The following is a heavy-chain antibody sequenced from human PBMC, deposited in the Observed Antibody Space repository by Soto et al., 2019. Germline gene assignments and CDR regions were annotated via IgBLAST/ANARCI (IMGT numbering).Heavy chain of an antibody. CDR1: GFTFDNCG. CDR3: VQGRYPTMATPLDH. J-gene: IGHJ5*02. D-gene: IGHD5-12*01. CDR2: ISWDSGTI. V-gene: IGHV3-9*01. Sequence: PVGSLRLSCAASGFTFDNCGMHWVRQAPGKGLEWVSGISWDSGTIGYADSVKGRFIISRDDAKNSLYLQMNSLRGEDTALYYCVQGRYPTMATPLDHWGQGTLVTVS.